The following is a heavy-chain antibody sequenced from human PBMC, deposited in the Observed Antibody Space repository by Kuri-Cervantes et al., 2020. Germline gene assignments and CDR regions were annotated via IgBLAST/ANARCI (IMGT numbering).Heavy chain of an antibody. Sequence: SETLSLTCAVYGGSFSGYYWNWVRQPPGKGLEWIGEINHSGSTNYSPSLKSRVTISGDTSKNQFSLKLSSVTAADTAVYYCARARGGDKTKRYFDLWGRGTLVTVSS. J-gene: IGHJ2*01. CDR1: GGSFSGYY. V-gene: IGHV4-34*01. D-gene: IGHD2-21*02. CDR2: INHSGST. CDR3: ARARGGDKTKRYFDL.